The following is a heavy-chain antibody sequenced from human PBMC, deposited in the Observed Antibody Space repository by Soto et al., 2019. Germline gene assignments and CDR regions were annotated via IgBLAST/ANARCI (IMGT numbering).Heavy chain of an antibody. Sequence: SETLSLTCNVSGASISSYNYWGWLRQPPGKGLEWIGSIYYSGSTYYNPSLKSRVTISVDTSKNQFSLKLSSVTAADTAVYYCASRPILLKKLYYFDYWGQGTLVTVSS. J-gene: IGHJ4*02. CDR2: IYYSGST. CDR3: ASRPILLKKLYYFDY. D-gene: IGHD2-15*01. CDR1: GASISSYNY. V-gene: IGHV4-39*01.